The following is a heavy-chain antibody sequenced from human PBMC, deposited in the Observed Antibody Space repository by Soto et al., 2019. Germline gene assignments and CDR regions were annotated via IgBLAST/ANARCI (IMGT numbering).Heavy chain of an antibody. J-gene: IGHJ3*02. CDR2: ISAYNGNT. CDR1: GYTFTSYG. D-gene: IGHD4-17*01. Sequence: QVQRVQSGAEVQKPGASVKVSCKASGYTFTSYGVTWVRQAPGQGLEWMGWISAYNGNTNYAQNLQGRVTMTTDTSTSTAYMELRSLRSDDTAVYYCARATVTTENAFDIWGQGTMVTVSS. V-gene: IGHV1-18*01. CDR3: ARATVTTENAFDI.